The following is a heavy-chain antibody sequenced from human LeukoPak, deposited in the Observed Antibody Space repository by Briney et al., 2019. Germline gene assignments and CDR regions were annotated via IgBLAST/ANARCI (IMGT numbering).Heavy chain of an antibody. CDR1: GFTFSDYY. Sequence: GGSLRLSCAASGFTFSDYYMSWIRQAPGKGLEWVSYITTSGNTISYTDSVKGRFTISRDNAKNSLYLQMNSLRAEDTAVYYCARDYAYAFDIWGQGTMVTVSS. D-gene: IGHD2-2*01. J-gene: IGHJ3*02. CDR2: ITTSGNTI. V-gene: IGHV3-11*04. CDR3: ARDYAYAFDI.